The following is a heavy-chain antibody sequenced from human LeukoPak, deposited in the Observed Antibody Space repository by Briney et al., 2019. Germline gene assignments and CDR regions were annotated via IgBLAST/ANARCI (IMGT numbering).Heavy chain of an antibody. D-gene: IGHD6-6*01. CDR2: IYSGDSGVST. CDR1: GFSVSNTY. CDR3: ARSAARLRYYYAMDD. J-gene: IGHJ6*02. V-gene: IGHV3-53*04. Sequence: GGSLRLSCAASGFSVSNTYMSWVRQAPGKGLEWVSVIYSGDSGVSTYYADSVKGRFIISRHNSKNTLYLQMSSLRAEDTAVYFCARSAARLRYYYAMDDWGQGTTVTVCS.